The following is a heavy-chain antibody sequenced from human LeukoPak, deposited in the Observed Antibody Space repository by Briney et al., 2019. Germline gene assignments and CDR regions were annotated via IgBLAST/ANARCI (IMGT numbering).Heavy chain of an antibody. Sequence: SETLSLTCTVPGGSTSSHYWSWIRHTPEKGLEWIGYSYYSGRPNTNPSLESRVTISVDTSKTHFSLKRSSVTAADAPVYYCARRTGPWGQGTRVTVSS. J-gene: IGHJ5*02. D-gene: IGHD1-14*01. CDR2: SYYSGRP. V-gene: IGHV4-59*11. CDR3: ARRTGP. CDR1: GGSTSSHY.